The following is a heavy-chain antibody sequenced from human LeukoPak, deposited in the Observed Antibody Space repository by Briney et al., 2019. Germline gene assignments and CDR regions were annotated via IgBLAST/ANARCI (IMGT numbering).Heavy chain of an antibody. J-gene: IGHJ4*02. Sequence: ASVKVSCKASGGTFSSYAISWVRQAPGQGLEWMGGIIPIFGTANYAQKFQGRVTITADESTSTAYMELRSLRSDDTAVYYCARGTYYDSSGSMTDWGQGTLVTVSS. CDR2: IIPIFGTA. CDR1: GGTFSSYA. D-gene: IGHD3-22*01. V-gene: IGHV1-69*13. CDR3: ARGTYYDSSGSMTD.